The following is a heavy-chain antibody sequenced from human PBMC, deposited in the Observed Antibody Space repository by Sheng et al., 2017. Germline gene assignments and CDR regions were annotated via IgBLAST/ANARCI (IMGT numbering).Heavy chain of an antibody. D-gene: IGHD6-19*01. Sequence: QVQLQQWGAGLLKPSETLSLTCAVYGGSFSGYYWSWVRQAPGKGLEWVAVIWYDGSNKYYADSVKGRFTISRDNSKNTLYLQMNSLRAEDTAVYYCARGVAGTVDYWGQGTLVTVSS. CDR3: ARGVAGTVDY. J-gene: IGHJ4*02. CDR1: GGSFSGYY. V-gene: IGHV3-33*08. CDR2: IWYDGSNK.